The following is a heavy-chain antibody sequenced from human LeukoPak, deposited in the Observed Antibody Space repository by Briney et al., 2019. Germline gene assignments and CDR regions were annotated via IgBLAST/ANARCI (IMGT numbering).Heavy chain of an antibody. D-gene: IGHD6-13*01. CDR2: IYHSGST. CDR1: GYSISSGYY. V-gene: IGHV4-38-2*02. Sequence: SETLSLTCTVSGYSISSGYYWGWIRQPPGKGLEWIGSIYHSGSTYYNPSLKSRVTISVDTSKNQFSLKLSSVTAADTAVYYCARAEAAAGTGGMDVWGQGTTVTVSS. J-gene: IGHJ6*02. CDR3: ARAEAAAGTGGMDV.